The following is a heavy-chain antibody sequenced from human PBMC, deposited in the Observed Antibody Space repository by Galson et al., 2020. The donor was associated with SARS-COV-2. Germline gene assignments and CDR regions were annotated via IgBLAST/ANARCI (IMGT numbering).Heavy chain of an antibody. J-gene: IGHJ6*02. CDR1: GYTLTELS. Sequence: GESLKISCKVSGYTLTELSMHWVRQAPGKGLEWMGGFDPEDGETIYAQKFQGRVTMTEDTSTDTAYMELSSLRSEDTAVYYCATGPAVTMVRGVITYDYYGMDVWGQGTTVTVSS. V-gene: IGHV1-24*01. CDR2: FDPEDGET. D-gene: IGHD3-10*01. CDR3: ATGPAVTMVRGVITYDYYGMDV.